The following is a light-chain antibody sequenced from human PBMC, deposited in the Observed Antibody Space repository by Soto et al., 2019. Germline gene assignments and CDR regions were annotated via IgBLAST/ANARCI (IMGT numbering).Light chain of an antibody. CDR2: EVH. Sequence: QSALTQPPSVSGSPGQSVTISCIGTSSDVGTYDRVSWYQAPPGTAPKLIIYEVHYRPSGVPDRFSGSKSGNTASLTISGLQAEDEADYYCSSYAASTTLLFSGGTKLTVL. CDR1: SSDVGTYDR. V-gene: IGLV2-18*02. J-gene: IGLJ2*01. CDR3: SSYAASTTLL.